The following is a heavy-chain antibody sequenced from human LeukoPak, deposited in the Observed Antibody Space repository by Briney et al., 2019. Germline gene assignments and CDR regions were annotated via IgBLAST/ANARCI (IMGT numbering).Heavy chain of an antibody. CDR1: GGSISSSSYY. V-gene: IGHV4-39*01. D-gene: IGHD3-10*01. CDR3: ARHRGEMRDYYYYYMDV. Sequence: SETLSLTCTVSGGSISSSSYYWGWIRQPPGKGLEWLGSIYYSGSTYYNPSLKSRVTISVDTSKNQFSLKLSSVTAADTAVYYCARHRGEMRDYYYYYMDVWGKGTTVTISS. J-gene: IGHJ6*03. CDR2: IYYSGST.